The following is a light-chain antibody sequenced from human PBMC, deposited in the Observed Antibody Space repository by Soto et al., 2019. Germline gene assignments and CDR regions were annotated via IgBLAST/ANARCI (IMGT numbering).Light chain of an antibody. CDR3: QQYNNWWT. CDR1: QSVSSS. J-gene: IGKJ1*01. V-gene: IGKV3-15*01. CDR2: GAS. Sequence: EIVMTQSPATLSVSPGERVTLSCRASQSVSSSLAWYQQKPGQAPRLLIHGASTRAIGIPARFSGSGSETEFNLTISSLQSEDFAVYYCQQYNNWWTFGQGTKVEIK.